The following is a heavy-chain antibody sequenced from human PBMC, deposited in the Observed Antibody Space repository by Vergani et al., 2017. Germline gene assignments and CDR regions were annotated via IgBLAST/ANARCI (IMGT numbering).Heavy chain of an antibody. Sequence: QVQLVQSGAEVKKPGSSVKVSCKASGGTVSSYAISWVRQASGQGLEWMGRIIPIFGTANYAQKFQGRVTITADESTSTAYMELSSLRSEDTAVYYCASLYGSGKRWNAFDIWGQGTMVTVSS. J-gene: IGHJ3*02. CDR3: ASLYGSGKRWNAFDI. CDR2: IIPIFGTA. V-gene: IGHV1-69*13. CDR1: GGTVSSYA. D-gene: IGHD3-10*01.